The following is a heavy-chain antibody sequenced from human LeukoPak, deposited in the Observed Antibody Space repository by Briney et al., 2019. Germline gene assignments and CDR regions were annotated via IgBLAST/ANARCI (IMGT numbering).Heavy chain of an antibody. CDR1: GGSISSSTYH. Sequence: LSLTCTVSGGSISSSTYHWGWTRQAPGKGLEWVSYISSSGSTIYYADSVKGRFTISRDNAKNSLYLQMNSLRAEDTAVYYCARDYPPGGSYPIDYWGQGTLVTVSS. CDR2: ISSSGSTI. J-gene: IGHJ4*02. CDR3: ARDYPPGGSYPIDY. V-gene: IGHV3-11*01. D-gene: IGHD1-26*01.